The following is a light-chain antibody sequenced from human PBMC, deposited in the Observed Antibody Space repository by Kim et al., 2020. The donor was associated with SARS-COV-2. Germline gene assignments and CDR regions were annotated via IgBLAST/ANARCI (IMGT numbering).Light chain of an antibody. CDR3: QQLNSYPLT. CDR2: TAS. CDR1: HDISSY. Sequence: DIQLTQSPSFLSASVGDRVTITCRASHDISSYLAWYQQKPGKAPKLLIYTASTLQSGVPSRFSASGSGTEFTLTISSLQPEDFASFYCQQLNSYPLTFGGGTKVDIK. J-gene: IGKJ4*01. V-gene: IGKV1-9*01.